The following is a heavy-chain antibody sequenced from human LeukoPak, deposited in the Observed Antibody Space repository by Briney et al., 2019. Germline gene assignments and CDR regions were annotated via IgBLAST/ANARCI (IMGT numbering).Heavy chain of an antibody. J-gene: IGHJ4*02. D-gene: IGHD3-3*01. CDR2: IREKVNSYTT. CDR3: AKAFCSEKQCTLDY. V-gene: IGHV3-72*01. CDR1: RFIFSVHY. Sequence: PGGSLRFSCAASRFIFSVHYMYRLRQAPGKGLEWVGRIREKVNSYTTVYAASVKGRFTISRDDSTNSVFLQMNSLKTEDTAVYYCAKAFCSEKQCTLDYWGQGTLVTVSS.